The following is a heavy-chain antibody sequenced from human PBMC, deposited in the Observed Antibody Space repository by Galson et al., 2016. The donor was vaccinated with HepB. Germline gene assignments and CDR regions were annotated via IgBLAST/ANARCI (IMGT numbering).Heavy chain of an antibody. CDR3: SSRDFTHYGVDY. D-gene: IGHD3-16*01. J-gene: IGHJ4*02. CDR2: IRSKTHSSAT. V-gene: IGHV3-73*01. CDR1: GFTFSGSA. Sequence: SLRLSCAASGFTFSGSAMHWVRQASGKGLEWVGRIRSKTHSSATAYATSVEGRFTISRDDSKNTTYLLMNSLKTEDTAVYYCSSRDFTHYGVDYWGLGTLVIVSA.